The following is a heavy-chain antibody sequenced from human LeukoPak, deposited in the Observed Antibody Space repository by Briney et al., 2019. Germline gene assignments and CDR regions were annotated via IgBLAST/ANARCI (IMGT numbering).Heavy chain of an antibody. D-gene: IGHD2-2*01. Sequence: SVKVSCKASGGTFSSYAISWVRQAPGQGLEWMGGIIPIFGTANYAQKFQGRVTITADKSTSTAYMELSSLRSEDTAVYYCAGGDIVVVPAATHYYYYGMDVWGKGTTVTVSS. V-gene: IGHV1-69*06. J-gene: IGHJ6*04. CDR1: GGTFSSYA. CDR3: AGGDIVVVPAATHYYYYGMDV. CDR2: IIPIFGTA.